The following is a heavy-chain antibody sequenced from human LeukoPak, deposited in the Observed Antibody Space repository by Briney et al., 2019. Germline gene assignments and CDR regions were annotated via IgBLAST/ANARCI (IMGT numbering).Heavy chain of an antibody. V-gene: IGHV3-30*18. Sequence: GRSLRLSCAASGFTLSSYGMHWVRQAPGKGLEWVAVISYDGSNKYYADSVKGRFTISRDNSKNTLYLQMNSLRAEDTAVYYCAKEGSRFIYYYYGMDVWGQGTTVTVSS. CDR2: ISYDGSNK. CDR3: AKEGSRFIYYYYGMDV. D-gene: IGHD3-10*01. J-gene: IGHJ6*02. CDR1: GFTLSSYG.